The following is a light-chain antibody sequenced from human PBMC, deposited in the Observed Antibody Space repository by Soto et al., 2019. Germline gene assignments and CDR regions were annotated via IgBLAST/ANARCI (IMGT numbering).Light chain of an antibody. CDR1: QSIITW. J-gene: IGKJ4*01. V-gene: IGKV1-5*03. CDR3: QHYNSYPLG. CDR2: KAS. Sequence: DIQMTQSPSTLSASVGDRVTITCRASQSIITWLAWYQQKPGKAPKLLIYKASSLESGVPSRFSGSGSGTEFTLTIRSMQTDDFANYFCQHYNSYPLGFGGGTKVDIK.